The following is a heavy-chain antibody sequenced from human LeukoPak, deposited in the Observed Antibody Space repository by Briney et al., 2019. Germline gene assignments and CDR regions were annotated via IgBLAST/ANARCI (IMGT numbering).Heavy chain of an antibody. D-gene: IGHD3-16*01. V-gene: IGHV1-2*02. J-gene: IGHJ4*02. CDR1: GYTFTGYY. CDR3: ARNWGAGHPINFDY. Sequence: GASVKVSCKASGYTFTGYYMHWVRQAPGQGLEWMGWISGYNGDTKYAQKFQDRVTMTTDTSTNTAYMDLRRLRSDDTALYYCARNWGAGHPINFDYWGQGTLVTVSS. CDR2: ISGYNGDT.